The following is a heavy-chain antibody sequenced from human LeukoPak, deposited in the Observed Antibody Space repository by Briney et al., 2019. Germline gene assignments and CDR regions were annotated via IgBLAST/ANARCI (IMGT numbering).Heavy chain of an antibody. CDR2: ISTYNGNT. CDR1: GYTFTSSG. CDR3: ASGSLFSNTH. V-gene: IGHV1-18*01. D-gene: IGHD3-10*01. Sequence: ASVKVSCKASGYTFTSSGISWVRQAPGQGLEWMGWISTYNGNTNYAQNLQGRVTMTTDTSTSTAYMELRGLRSDDTAVYYCASGSLFSNTHWGQGTLVTVSS. J-gene: IGHJ4*02.